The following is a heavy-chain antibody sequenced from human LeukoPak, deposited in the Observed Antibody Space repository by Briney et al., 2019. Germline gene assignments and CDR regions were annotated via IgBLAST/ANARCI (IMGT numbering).Heavy chain of an antibody. CDR3: ARGPGRAMYSSGWYRYGMDV. CDR2: INHSGST. Sequence: SETLSLTCAVYGGSFGGYYWSWIRQPPGKGLEWIGEINHSGSTNYNPSLKSRVTISVDTSKNQFSLKLSSVTAADTAVYYCARGPGRAMYSSGWYRYGMDVWGQGTTVTVSS. CDR1: GGSFGGYY. V-gene: IGHV4-34*01. D-gene: IGHD6-19*01. J-gene: IGHJ6*02.